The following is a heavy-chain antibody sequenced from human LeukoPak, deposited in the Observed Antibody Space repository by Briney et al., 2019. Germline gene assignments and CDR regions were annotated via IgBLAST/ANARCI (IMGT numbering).Heavy chain of an antibody. CDR1: RYTFTGYY. CDR2: ISPHNGNR. J-gene: IGHJ4*02. CDR3: ARTGYGSGSDDFDF. Sequence: GASVKVSCKASRYTFTGYYIHWVRQAPGQGLEWMGWISPHNGNRDYAQKFKDRVSMTTDTSTNTVYLELRSLRPDDTAMYYCARTGYGSGSDDFDFWGQGTLVTVSS. D-gene: IGHD3-10*01. V-gene: IGHV1-18*04.